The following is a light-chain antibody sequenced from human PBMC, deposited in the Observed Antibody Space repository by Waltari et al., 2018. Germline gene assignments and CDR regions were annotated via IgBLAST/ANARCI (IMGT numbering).Light chain of an antibody. J-gene: IGLJ1*01. CDR1: GSDGGRYNL. CDR3: CSYAGSSTFYV. Sequence: QSALTQPASVSGSPGQSITISCTGTGSDGGRYNLFSWYQQHPGKAPKLMIYEGSKRPSGVSNRFSGSKSGNTASLTISGLQAEDEADYYCCSYAGSSTFYVFGTGTKVTVL. V-gene: IGLV2-23*01. CDR2: EGS.